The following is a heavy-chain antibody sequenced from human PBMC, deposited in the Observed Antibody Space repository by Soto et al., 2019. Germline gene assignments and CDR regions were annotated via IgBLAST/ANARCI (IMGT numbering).Heavy chain of an antibody. Sequence: LGESLKISCKGSGYSFTSYCISWLRQMAGKGLEWMGRIDPGDSYTNYSPSFQGHVTISADKSISTDYLQWSSLKASDTAMYYCVSVDNGVWQYAMDGWGQGTKLTGSS. D-gene: IGHD2-8*01. CDR2: IDPGDSYT. CDR1: GYSFTSYC. V-gene: IGHV5-10-1*01. J-gene: IGHJ6*02. CDR3: VSVDNGVWQYAMDG.